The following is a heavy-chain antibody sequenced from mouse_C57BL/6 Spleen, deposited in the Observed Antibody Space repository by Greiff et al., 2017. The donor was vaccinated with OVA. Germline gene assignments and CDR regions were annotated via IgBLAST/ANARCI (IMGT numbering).Heavy chain of an antibody. CDR1: GFTFSSYA. CDR2: ISDGGSYT. CDR3: ARESAYYYGSSLPFDY. J-gene: IGHJ2*01. Sequence: DVKLVESGGGLVKPGGSLKLSCAASGFTFSSYAMSWVRQTPEKRLEWVATISDGGSYTYYPDNVKGRFTISRDNAKNNLYLQMSHLKSEDTAMYYCARESAYYYGSSLPFDYWGQGTTLTVSS. D-gene: IGHD1-1*01. V-gene: IGHV5-4*01.